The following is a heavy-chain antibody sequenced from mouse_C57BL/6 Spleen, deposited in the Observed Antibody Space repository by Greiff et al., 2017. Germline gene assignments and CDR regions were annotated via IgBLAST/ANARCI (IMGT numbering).Heavy chain of an antibody. J-gene: IGHJ3*01. CDR2: IYPGDGDT. CDR3: GPYGYGAY. D-gene: IGHD2-2*01. V-gene: IGHV1-82*01. Sequence: QVQLQQSGPELVKPGASVKISCKASGFAFSSSWMNWVKQRPGKGLEWIGRIYPGDGDTNYNGKFKGKATLTADKSSSTAYMQLSSLTSEDSAVYFCGPYGYGAYWGQGTLVTVSA. CDR1: GFAFSSSW.